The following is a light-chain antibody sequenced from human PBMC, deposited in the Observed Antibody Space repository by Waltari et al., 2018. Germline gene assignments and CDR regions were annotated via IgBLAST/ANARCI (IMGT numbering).Light chain of an antibody. J-gene: IGLJ3*02. CDR3: SSYAGKYV. CDR1: SSDVGGNDY. V-gene: IGLV2-8*01. CDR2: EVY. Sequence: QSALTQFPSASGSPGQSVTISCTGTSSDVGGNDYISWYQQHPGKAPKVIIYEVYKRPSGVPGRFSGPKSGNTASLTVSGLQAEDEANYYCSSYAGKYVFGGGTKLTVL.